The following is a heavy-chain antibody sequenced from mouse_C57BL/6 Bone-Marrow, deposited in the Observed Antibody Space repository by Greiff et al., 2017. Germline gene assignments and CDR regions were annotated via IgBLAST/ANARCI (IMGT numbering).Heavy chain of an antibody. CDR1: GYTFTSYG. J-gene: IGHJ2*01. D-gene: IGHD1-1*01. CDR2: IYPRSGNT. Sequence: LVESGAELARPGASVKLSCKASGYTFTSYGISWVKQRTGQGLEWIGEIYPRSGNTYYNEKFKGKATLTADKSSSTAYMELRSLTSEDSVVYFCARRGYGSSPYYFDYWGQGTTLTVSS. V-gene: IGHV1-81*01. CDR3: ARRGYGSSPYYFDY.